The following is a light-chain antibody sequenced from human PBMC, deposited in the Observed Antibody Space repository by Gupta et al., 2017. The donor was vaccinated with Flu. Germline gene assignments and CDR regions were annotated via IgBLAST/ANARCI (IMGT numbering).Light chain of an antibody. J-gene: IGKJ5*01. CDR3: QQRDSTPTT. CDR2: AAS. Sequence: DIQMTQSPSSLSASVGDRVTITCRASQSISSYLNWYQQKPGKAPKLLIYAASSLQSGVPSRFGGSGSGTDFTLTISRRQPEDFATYYCQQRDSTPTTFGQGTQMEIK. V-gene: IGKV1-39*01. CDR1: QSISSY.